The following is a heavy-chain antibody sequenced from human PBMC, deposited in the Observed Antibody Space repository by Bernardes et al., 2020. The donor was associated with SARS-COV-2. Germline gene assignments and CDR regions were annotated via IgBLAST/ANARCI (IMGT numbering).Heavy chain of an antibody. J-gene: IGHJ4*02. Sequence: GESLKISCKSSGYSFTSYWITWVRQMPGKGLECMGRIDPSDSYTIYSPSFEGHVTFSADKSSSTAYLQWSSLKASDTALYYCARQGDDYVESLDFWGQGTLVIVSS. CDR2: IDPSDSYT. V-gene: IGHV5-10-1*01. CDR1: GYSFTSYW. D-gene: IGHD4-17*01. CDR3: ARQGDDYVESLDF.